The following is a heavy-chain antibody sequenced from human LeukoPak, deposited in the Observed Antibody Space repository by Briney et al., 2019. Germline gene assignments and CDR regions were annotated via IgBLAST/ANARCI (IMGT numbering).Heavy chain of an antibody. CDR2: IYTSGST. CDR1: GGSISSGSYC. D-gene: IGHD3-3*01. Sequence: PSQTLSLTCTVSGGSISSGSYCWSWIRQPAGKGLEWIGRIYTSGSTNYNPSLKSRVTISVTTSKNQFSLKLSSVTAADTAVYYCARDREAPYDFWSGYLGGGNWFDPWGQGTLVTVSS. J-gene: IGHJ5*02. CDR3: ARDREAPYDFWSGYLGGGNWFDP. V-gene: IGHV4-61*02.